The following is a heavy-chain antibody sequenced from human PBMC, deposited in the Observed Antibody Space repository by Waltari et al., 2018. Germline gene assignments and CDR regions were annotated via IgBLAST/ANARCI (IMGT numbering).Heavy chain of an antibody. CDR3: ARDDRGGGSTVHFDY. J-gene: IGHJ4*02. CDR1: GGTFSSYT. Sequence: QVQLVQSGAEVKKPGSSVKVSCKASGGTFSSYTISWVRQAPGQGLEWMGRIIPILGIANYAKKFQGRVTITADKSTSTAYMERSSLRSEDTAVYYGARDDRGGGSTVHFDYWGQGTLVTVSS. CDR2: IIPILGIA. D-gene: IGHD1-26*01. V-gene: IGHV1-69*08.